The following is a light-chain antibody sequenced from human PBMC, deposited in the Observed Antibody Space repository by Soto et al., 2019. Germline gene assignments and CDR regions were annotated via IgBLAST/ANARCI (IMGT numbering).Light chain of an antibody. CDR2: GAS. J-gene: IGKJ2*01. V-gene: IGKV3-20*01. CDR3: QQYGSSAYT. Sequence: DTVLTQSPDTLSLSPGERATLSCRASQSVRSSYLAWYQQKPGQAPRLLIYGASSRATGIPDRFSGSGSGTDFTLTISRLEPEDFAVYYCQQYGSSAYTFGQGTKLEIK. CDR1: QSVRSSY.